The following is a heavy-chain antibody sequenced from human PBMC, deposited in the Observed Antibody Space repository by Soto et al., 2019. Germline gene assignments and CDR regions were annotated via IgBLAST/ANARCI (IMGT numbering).Heavy chain of an antibody. D-gene: IGHD3-10*01. Sequence: QVQLVQSGAEVKKPGASVKVSCKASGYTFTSYGISWVRQAPGQGLEWMGWISTYNGNTKYAQKLQGRVTMTTDTATSAAYKELRSLRSDDTAGFYCAREMVRGVGSDYWGQGTLVTVSS. CDR3: AREMVRGVGSDY. J-gene: IGHJ4*02. V-gene: IGHV1-18*01. CDR2: ISTYNGNT. CDR1: GYTFTSYG.